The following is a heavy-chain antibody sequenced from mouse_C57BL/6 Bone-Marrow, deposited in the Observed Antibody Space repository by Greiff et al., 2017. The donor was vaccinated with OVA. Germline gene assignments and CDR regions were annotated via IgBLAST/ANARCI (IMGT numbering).Heavy chain of an antibody. CDR2: ISYDGSN. V-gene: IGHV3-6*01. CDR1: GYSITSGYY. Sequence: ESGPGLVKPSQSLSLTCSVTGYSITSGYYWNWIRQFPGNKLEWMGYISYDGSNNYNPSLKNRISITRDTSKNQFFLKLNSVTTEDTATYYCARDSLYYGSSYWYFDVWGTGTTVTVSS. CDR3: ARDSLYYGSSYWYFDV. D-gene: IGHD1-1*01. J-gene: IGHJ1*03.